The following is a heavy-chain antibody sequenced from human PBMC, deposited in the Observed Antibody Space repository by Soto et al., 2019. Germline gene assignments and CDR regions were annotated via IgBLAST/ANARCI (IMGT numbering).Heavy chain of an antibody. D-gene: IGHD3-10*01. V-gene: IGHV2-70*11. CDR2: IDWDDDK. CDR3: ARIRGLWFGTSTPYYYMDV. CDR1: GFSLSTSGMC. J-gene: IGHJ6*03. Sequence: SGPTLVNPTQTLTLTCTFSGFSLSTSGMCVSWIRQPPGKALEWLARIDWDDDKYYSTSLKTRLTISKDTSKNQVVLTMINMDPVDTATYYCARIRGLWFGTSTPYYYMDVWGKGTTVTVSS.